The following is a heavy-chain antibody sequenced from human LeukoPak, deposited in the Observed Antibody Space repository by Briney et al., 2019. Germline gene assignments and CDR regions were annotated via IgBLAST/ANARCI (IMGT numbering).Heavy chain of an antibody. CDR3: ASFTRYSSSWHRRTYYFDY. D-gene: IGHD6-13*01. V-gene: IGHV4-34*01. Sequence: SETLSLTCAVYGGSFSGYYWSWIRQPPGKGLEWIGEINHSGSTNYNPSLKSRVTISVDTSKNQFSLKLSSVTAADTAVYYCASFTRYSSSWHRRTYYFDYWAREPWSPSPQ. CDR1: GGSFSGYY. CDR2: INHSGST. J-gene: IGHJ4*02.